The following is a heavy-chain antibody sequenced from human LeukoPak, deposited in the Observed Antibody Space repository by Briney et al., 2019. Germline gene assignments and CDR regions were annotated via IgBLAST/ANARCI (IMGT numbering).Heavy chain of an antibody. CDR1: GFTFSSYS. J-gene: IGHJ6*03. Sequence: GGSLRVSCAASGFTFSSYSMNWVRQAPGKGLEWVSSISRSSSYIYYADSVKGRFTISRDNTKNSLYLQMNSLRAEDTAVYYCARDGADSSSWSYYYYYYMDVWGKGTTVTVSS. CDR2: ISRSSSYI. CDR3: ARDGADSSSWSYYYYYYMDV. V-gene: IGHV3-21*01. D-gene: IGHD6-13*01.